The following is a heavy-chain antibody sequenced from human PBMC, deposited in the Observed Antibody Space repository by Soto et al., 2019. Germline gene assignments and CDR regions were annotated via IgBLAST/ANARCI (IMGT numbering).Heavy chain of an antibody. V-gene: IGHV4-34*01. J-gene: IGHJ4*02. CDR3: ARGLGQLALY. CDR1: GGSFSGYS. D-gene: IGHD6-6*01. Sequence: SETLSLTCAVYGGSFSGYSWSWIRQPPGKGLEWIGEINHSGSTNYNPSLKSRVTISVDTSKNQFSLKLSSVTAADTAVYYCARGLGQLALYWGQGTLVTVSS. CDR2: INHSGST.